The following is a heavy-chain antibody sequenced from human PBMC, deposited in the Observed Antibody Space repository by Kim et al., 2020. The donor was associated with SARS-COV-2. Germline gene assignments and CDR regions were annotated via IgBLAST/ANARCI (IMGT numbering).Heavy chain of an antibody. CDR3: AKGGFTMVRGVIGDFDY. V-gene: IGHV3-23*01. Sequence: VKGRFTISRDNSKNTLYLQMNSLRAEDTAVYYCAKGGFTMVRGVIGDFDYWGQGTLVTVSS. D-gene: IGHD3-10*01. J-gene: IGHJ4*02.